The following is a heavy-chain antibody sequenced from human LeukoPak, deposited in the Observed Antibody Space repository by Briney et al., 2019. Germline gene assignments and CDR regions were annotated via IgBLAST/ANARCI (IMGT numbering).Heavy chain of an antibody. D-gene: IGHD4-17*01. CDR1: GFTFSSYG. Sequence: GGSLRLSCAASGFTFSSYGMHWVRQAPGKGLEWVAVIWYDGSNKYYADSVKGRFTNSRDNSKNTLYLQMNSLRAEDTAVYYCARDGYGDYVFDYWGQGTLVTVSS. J-gene: IGHJ4*02. V-gene: IGHV3-33*01. CDR2: IWYDGSNK. CDR3: ARDGYGDYVFDY.